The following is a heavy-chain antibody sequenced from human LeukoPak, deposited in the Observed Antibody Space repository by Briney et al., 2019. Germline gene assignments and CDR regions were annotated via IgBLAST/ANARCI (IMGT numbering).Heavy chain of an antibody. CDR3: ARGAYSTEGYFDY. J-gene: IGHJ4*02. CDR2: IIPIFGTA. CDR1: GGTFSSYA. Sequence: GASVKVSCKASGGTFSSYAISWVRQAPGQGLEWMGGIIPIFGTANYAQKFQGRVTITADESTGTAYMELSSLRSEDTAVYYCARGAYSTEGYFDYWGQGTLVTVSS. V-gene: IGHV1-69*13. D-gene: IGHD6-13*01.